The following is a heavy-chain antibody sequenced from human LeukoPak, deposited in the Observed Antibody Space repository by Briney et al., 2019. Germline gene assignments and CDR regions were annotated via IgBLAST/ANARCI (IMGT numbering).Heavy chain of an antibody. V-gene: IGHV4-38-2*02. CDR3: ARGLDGESFTFHY. J-gene: IGHJ4*02. Sequence: SETLSLTCSVSGYSISSGYFWGWIRQPPGKGLEWIGNIYHRGSTYYNPSLESRVTISVDTSKNQFSLKLSSVTAADTAVYYCARGLDGESFTFHYWGQGTLVTVSS. CDR2: IYHRGST. CDR1: GYSISSGYF. D-gene: IGHD3-10*01.